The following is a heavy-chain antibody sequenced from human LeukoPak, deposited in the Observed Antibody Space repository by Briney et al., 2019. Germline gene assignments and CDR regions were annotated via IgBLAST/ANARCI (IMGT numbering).Heavy chain of an antibody. V-gene: IGHV3-21*01. Sequence: PGGSLRLSCAASGFTFSSYSMNWVRQAPGKGLEWVSSISSSSSYIYYADSVKGRFTISRDNSRNTLYLQMGSLRAEGMAVYYCARDAGYVRFDFWGQGTLATVSS. J-gene: IGHJ4*02. D-gene: IGHD5-18*01. CDR3: ARDAGYVRFDF. CDR2: ISSSSSYI. CDR1: GFTFSSYS.